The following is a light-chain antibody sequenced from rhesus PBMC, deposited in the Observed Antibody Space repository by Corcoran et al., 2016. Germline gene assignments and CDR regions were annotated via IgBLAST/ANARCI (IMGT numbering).Light chain of an antibody. CDR2: KAS. CDR3: LQYKATPWT. Sequence: DIQMTQSPSSLSASVGDTVTITCRASQTISSGVDWYQKKPGKAPKLLISKASTLQSGVPSRFSGGGSGTEFTLSISSLQPEDPATYYCLQYKATPWTFGQGTKVEI. CDR1: QTISSG. V-gene: IGKV1-22*01. J-gene: IGKJ1*01.